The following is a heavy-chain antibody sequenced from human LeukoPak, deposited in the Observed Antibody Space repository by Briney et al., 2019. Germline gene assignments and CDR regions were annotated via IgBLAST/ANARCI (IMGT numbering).Heavy chain of an antibody. V-gene: IGHV4-34*01. CDR3: ARIRCGRSGSACYNH. Sequence: PSETLSLTCGVFGVSINDYYWSWIRQSPGKGLEWIGEISHTEGTRYNPSLESRVTMSVGTSENQLSLKLIFVTAADTAVYYCARIRCGRSGSACYNHWGLGTLVTVSS. D-gene: IGHD2-21*01. CDR2: ISHTEGT. CDR1: GVSINDYY. J-gene: IGHJ4*02.